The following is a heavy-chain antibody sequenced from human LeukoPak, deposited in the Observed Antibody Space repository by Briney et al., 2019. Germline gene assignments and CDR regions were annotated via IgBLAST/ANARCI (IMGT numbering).Heavy chain of an antibody. CDR1: GFTFSSYG. Sequence: PGGSLRLSCAASGFTFSSYGMHWVRQAPGKGLGWGAVIGYDGSNKYYADSVKGRFTISRDNSKNTLYLQMNSLRAEDTAVYYCARDSGSYPRFGFQHWGQGTLVTVSS. CDR2: IGYDGSNK. CDR3: ARDSGSYPRFGFQH. V-gene: IGHV3-33*01. D-gene: IGHD1-26*01. J-gene: IGHJ1*01.